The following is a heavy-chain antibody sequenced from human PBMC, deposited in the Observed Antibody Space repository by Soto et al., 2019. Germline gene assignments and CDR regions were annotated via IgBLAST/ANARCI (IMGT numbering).Heavy chain of an antibody. CDR1: VFPFSSYA. CDR2: ISGSGGRT. D-gene: IGHD3-16*01. Sequence: WRSLRLSCLASVFPFSSYAMSWCRQTPGKGLEWVSGISGSGGRTYYADSVKGRFTISRDNSNNTLSLQMHILRVEDTAVYFCAKGGYYSLFDIWGQGTVVTVS. CDR3: AKGGYYSLFDI. J-gene: IGHJ3*02. V-gene: IGHV3-23*01.